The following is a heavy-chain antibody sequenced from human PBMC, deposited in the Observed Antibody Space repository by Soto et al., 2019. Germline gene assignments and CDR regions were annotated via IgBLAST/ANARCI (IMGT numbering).Heavy chain of an antibody. V-gene: IGHV1-69*01. J-gene: IGHJ5*01. CDR2: IITLFGTP. CDR3: ARASPVICGGDPCYRLDSSFDS. D-gene: IGHD2-21*02. Sequence: QVQLVQSGAEVRKPGSSLRVSCKSSGATFSTTGISWVRQAPGQGLEWMGGIITLFGTPKYARKFQGRVSTTADESTNTVYMELNSLRPDDAAVYYCARASPVICGGDPCYRLDSSFDSWGQGSLVIVSS. CDR1: GATFSTTG.